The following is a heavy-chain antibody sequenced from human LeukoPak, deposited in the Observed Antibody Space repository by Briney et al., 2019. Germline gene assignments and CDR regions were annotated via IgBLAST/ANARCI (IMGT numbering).Heavy chain of an antibody. V-gene: IGHV1-69*13. J-gene: IGHJ4*02. CDR3: ARSPYSSSSRGYFDY. D-gene: IGHD6-6*01. CDR1: GGTFSSYA. CDR2: IIPIFGTA. Sequence: SVKVSCKASGGTFSSYAISWVRQAPGQGLEWMGGIIPIFGTANYAQKFQGRVTITADESTSTAYMELSSLRSEDTAVYYCARSPYSSSSRGYFDYWGQGTLVTVSS.